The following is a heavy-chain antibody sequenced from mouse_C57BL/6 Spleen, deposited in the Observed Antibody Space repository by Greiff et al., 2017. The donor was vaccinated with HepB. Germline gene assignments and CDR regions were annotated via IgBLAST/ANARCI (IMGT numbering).Heavy chain of an antibody. CDR1: FYTFTIYF. V-gene: IGHV1-64*01. D-gene: IGHD1-1*01. J-gene: IGHJ1*03. CDR3: ARITTVVYWYFDV. Sequence: SLTFSFPSSFYTFTIYFIHFFNHIPLQFLYFILIIHPNSGSTNYNEKFKSKATLTVDKSSSTAYMQLSSLTSEDSAVYYCARITTVVYWYFDVWGTGTTVTVSS. CDR2: IHPNSGST.